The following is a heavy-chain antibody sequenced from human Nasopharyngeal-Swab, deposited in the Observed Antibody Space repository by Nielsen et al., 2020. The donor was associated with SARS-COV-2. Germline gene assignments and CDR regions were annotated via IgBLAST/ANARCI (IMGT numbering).Heavy chain of an antibody. V-gene: IGHV1-69*04. CDR2: IIPILGIA. CDR1: GYTFTSYA. J-gene: IGHJ4*02. D-gene: IGHD3-22*01. Sequence: SVKVSCKASGYTFTSYAISWVRQAPGQGLEWMGRIIPILGIANYAQKFQGRVTITADKSTSTAYMELSSLRSEDTAVYYCARVAQVVADQYYFDYWGQGTLVTVSS. CDR3: ARVAQVVADQYYFDY.